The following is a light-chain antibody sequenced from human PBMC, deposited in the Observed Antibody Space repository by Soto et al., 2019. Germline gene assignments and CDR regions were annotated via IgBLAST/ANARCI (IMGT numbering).Light chain of an antibody. CDR2: GTS. CDR1: QSVNIN. V-gene: IGKV3D-15*01. CDR3: PQYKQWTVA. Sequence: EIVITQSPATLYVSPGERAALSCRASQSVNINLAWYKQKPGQAPRLLIYGTSTRETGVPARFSGSGSAPQFTRTISSLQSEDFGFDSCPQYKQWTVAFGGGTKVDI. J-gene: IGKJ4*01.